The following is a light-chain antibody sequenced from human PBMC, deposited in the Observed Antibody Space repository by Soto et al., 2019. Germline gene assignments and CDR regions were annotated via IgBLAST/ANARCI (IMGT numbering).Light chain of an antibody. CDR3: QQRSNSPFT. CDR1: QSVSSY. V-gene: IGKV3-11*01. Sequence: EVVLTQSPATLSLSPGERATLSCGASQSVSSYLAWYQQKVGQVPRLLIYDASSRTIGIPARFSGSGSGTDFTLTISSLEPEDFAVYYCQQRSNSPFTFGGGTKVEMK. J-gene: IGKJ4*01. CDR2: DAS.